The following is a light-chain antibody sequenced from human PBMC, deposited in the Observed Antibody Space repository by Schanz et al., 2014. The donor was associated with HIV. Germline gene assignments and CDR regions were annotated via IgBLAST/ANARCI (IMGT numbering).Light chain of an antibody. CDR3: QQYGRSYT. Sequence: EIVLTQSPGTLSVSPGERATLSCRASQSVSSSYLAWYQQKPGQAPRLLIYGASTRATGIPDRFSGSGSGTDFTLNISRLEPEDFAVYYCQQYGRSYTFGQGTKLEIK. CDR2: GAS. J-gene: IGKJ2*01. V-gene: IGKV3-20*01. CDR1: QSVSSSY.